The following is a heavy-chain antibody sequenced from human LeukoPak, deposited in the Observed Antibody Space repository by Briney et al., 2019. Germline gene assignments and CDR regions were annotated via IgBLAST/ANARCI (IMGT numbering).Heavy chain of an antibody. J-gene: IGHJ6*03. V-gene: IGHV5-51*01. Sequence: GESLKISCKGSGYSLTSYWIGWVRQMPGKGLEWMGIIYPGDSDTRYSPSFQGQVTISADKSISTAYLQWSSLKASDTAMYYCARQSSGWQYYYYYYYMDVWGKGTTVTVSS. CDR1: GYSLTSYW. CDR2: IYPGDSDT. D-gene: IGHD6-19*01. CDR3: ARQSSGWQYYYYYYYMDV.